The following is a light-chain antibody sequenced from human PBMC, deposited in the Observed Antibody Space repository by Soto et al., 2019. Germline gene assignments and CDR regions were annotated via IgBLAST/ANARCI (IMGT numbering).Light chain of an antibody. CDR1: TGAVTSGHY. CDR2: DTN. J-gene: IGLJ2*01. CDR3: LLSYTGARAGV. V-gene: IGLV7-46*01. Sequence: QTVVTQEPSLTVSPGGTVTLTCGYSTGAVTSGHYPYWFQQKPGQAPRTLIYDTNNKPSWTPARFSGSLLGGKAALTLSGAQPDDDADYYCLLSYTGARAGVFGGGTKLTVL.